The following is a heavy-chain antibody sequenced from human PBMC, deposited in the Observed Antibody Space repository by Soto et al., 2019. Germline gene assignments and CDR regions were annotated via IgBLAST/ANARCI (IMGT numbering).Heavy chain of an antibody. CDR2: ITGTGSDT. J-gene: IGHJ4*02. D-gene: IGHD2-2*01. V-gene: IGHV3-23*01. CDR1: GFTFYNYA. CDR3: AKLGSSSWSPHYYFDY. Sequence: GGSLRLSCAASGFTFYNYAMGWVRQAPGKGLEWVSAITGTGSDTYYVNSVKGPFTISRDNSENTLYLQMNTLRADDTAIYYCAKLGSSSWSPHYYFDYWGQGTLVTVSS.